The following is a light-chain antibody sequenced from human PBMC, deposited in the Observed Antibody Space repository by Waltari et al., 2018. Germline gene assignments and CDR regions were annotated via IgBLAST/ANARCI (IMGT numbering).Light chain of an antibody. J-gene: IGLJ2*01. CDR2: DDT. CDR3: YSADISGEGV. V-gene: IGLV3-10*01. CDR1: ALPDKY. Sequence: SYELTQPPSVSVSPGETARITCSGDALPDKYAYWYQQKSGQAPLLVIDDDTKRPSGIPERFSGTSSETVATLTITGAQVEDEGDYYCYSADISGEGVFVRGTNVTVL.